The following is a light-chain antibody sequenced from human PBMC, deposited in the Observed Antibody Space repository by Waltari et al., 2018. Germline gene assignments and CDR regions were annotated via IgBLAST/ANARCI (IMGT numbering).Light chain of an antibody. Sequence: EIVLTQSPDTLSVSPGERVTLSCRASLSVRGDVAWSQRRPGQPARLLLYDGSIRATGVPARFSGSGFGTNFTLTISSLQSEDVAVYFCHQYNNWPVTFGQGTNLEI. J-gene: IGKJ2*01. CDR1: LSVRGD. V-gene: IGKV3-15*01. CDR3: HQYNNWPVT. CDR2: DGS.